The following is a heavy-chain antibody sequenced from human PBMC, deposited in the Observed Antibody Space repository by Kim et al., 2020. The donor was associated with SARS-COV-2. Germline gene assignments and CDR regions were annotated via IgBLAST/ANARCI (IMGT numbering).Heavy chain of an antibody. V-gene: IGHV3-33*01. J-gene: IGHJ4*02. Sequence: ADSVKGRFTISRDNSKNTLYLQMNSLRAEDTAVYYCARDPVHSYYFDYWGQGTLVTVSS. CDR3: ARDPVHSYYFDY. D-gene: IGHD6-6*01.